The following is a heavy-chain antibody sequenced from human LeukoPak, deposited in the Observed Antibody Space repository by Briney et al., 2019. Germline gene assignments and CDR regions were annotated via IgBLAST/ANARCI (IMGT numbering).Heavy chain of an antibody. CDR2: IYYSGST. D-gene: IGHD3-22*01. Sequence: PSETLSLTCTVSGGSISSSSYYWGWIRQPPGKGLEWMGRIYYSGSTYYNPSLKSQVTISVDTSKNQFSLKLSSVTAADTAVYYCARTHDYYDSSGYFNYFDYWGQGTLVTVSS. CDR3: ARTHDYYDSSGYFNYFDY. J-gene: IGHJ4*02. CDR1: GGSISSSSYY. V-gene: IGHV4-39*01.